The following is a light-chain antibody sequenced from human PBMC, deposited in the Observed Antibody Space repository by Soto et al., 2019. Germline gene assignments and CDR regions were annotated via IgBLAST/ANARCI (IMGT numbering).Light chain of an antibody. CDR3: QQFDSSLYT. V-gene: IGKV3-20*01. J-gene: IGKJ2*01. Sequence: EIVLTQSPGTLSLSPGQRATLSCRASQSVGSTYLAWYQQKPGQAPRLLMYAASRRATGIPDRFSGSGSGTDFTLTISRLEPEDFAVYYCQQFDSSLYTFCQGTKLEIK. CDR2: AAS. CDR1: QSVGSTY.